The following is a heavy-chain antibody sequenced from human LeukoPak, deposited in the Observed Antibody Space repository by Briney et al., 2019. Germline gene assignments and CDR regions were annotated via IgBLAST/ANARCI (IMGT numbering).Heavy chain of an antibody. CDR3: AVTYYYDSSGSQGDY. D-gene: IGHD3-22*01. V-gene: IGHV1-58*02. CDR1: GFTFTSSA. CDR2: IVVGSGNT. J-gene: IGHJ4*02. Sequence: SVKVSCKASGFTFTSSAMQWVRQARGQRLEWIGWIVVGSGNTNYAQKFQERVTITRDMSTSTAYMELSSLRSEDTAVYYCAVTYYYDSSGSQGDYWGQGTLVTASS.